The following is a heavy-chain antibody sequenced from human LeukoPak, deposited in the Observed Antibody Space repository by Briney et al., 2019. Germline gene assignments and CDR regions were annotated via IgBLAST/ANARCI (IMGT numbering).Heavy chain of an antibody. CDR2: ISSSSSYI. CDR3: AREQSGHYYDSSGYAFFDY. V-gene: IGHV3-21*01. J-gene: IGHJ4*02. D-gene: IGHD3-22*01. Sequence: GGSLRLSCAASGFTFSSYSMNWVRQAPGKGLEWVSSISSSSSYIYYAESVKGRFTISRDNAKNSLYLQMNSLRAEDTAVYYCAREQSGHYYDSSGYAFFDYWGQGTLVTVSS. CDR1: GFTFSSYS.